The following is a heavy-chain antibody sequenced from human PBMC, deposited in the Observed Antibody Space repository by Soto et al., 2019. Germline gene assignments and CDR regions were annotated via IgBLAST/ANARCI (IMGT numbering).Heavy chain of an antibody. CDR3: ARGGGVGVAGSAAFDM. Sequence: QLHLVQSGAVVKKPGASVTVSCSASGYPVTAYYMHWVRQAPGRGLEWMGGINPATGAAKYTQTFQGRVTMTRDPSTSTVFMELSGLTSEDTAVFYCARGGGVGVAGSAAFDMWGQGTLDTVSS. V-gene: IGHV1-2*02. J-gene: IGHJ3*02. CDR1: GYPVTAYY. CDR2: INPATGAA. D-gene: IGHD3-3*01.